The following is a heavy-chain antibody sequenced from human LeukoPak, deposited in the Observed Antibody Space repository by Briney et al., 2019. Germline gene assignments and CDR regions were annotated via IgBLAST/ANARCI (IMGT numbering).Heavy chain of an antibody. D-gene: IGHD5-12*01. J-gene: IGHJ4*02. CDR3: ARDRVAYSGYGRGGGFDY. CDR2: IYYSGST. V-gene: IGHV4-59*01. CDR1: GGSISSYY. Sequence: SETLSLTCTVSGGSISSYYWSWIRQPPGKGLEWIGYIYYSGSTNYNPSLKSRVTISVDTSKNQFSLKLSSVTAADTAVYYCARDRVAYSGYGRGGGFDYWGQGTLVTVSS.